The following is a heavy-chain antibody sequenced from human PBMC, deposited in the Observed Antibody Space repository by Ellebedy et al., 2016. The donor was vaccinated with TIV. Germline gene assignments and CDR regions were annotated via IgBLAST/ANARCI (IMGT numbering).Heavy chain of an antibody. CDR1: GFTFSSYA. V-gene: IGHV3-23*01. CDR3: ARDLRFGEPPPYV. Sequence: GESLKISXAASGFTFSSYALSWVRQAPGKGLEWVSAISGSGGSTYYADSVKGRFTISRDNAKNSLYLQMNSLRAEDTAVYYCARDLRFGEPPPYVWGQGTTVTVSS. D-gene: IGHD3-10*01. J-gene: IGHJ6*02. CDR2: ISGSGGST.